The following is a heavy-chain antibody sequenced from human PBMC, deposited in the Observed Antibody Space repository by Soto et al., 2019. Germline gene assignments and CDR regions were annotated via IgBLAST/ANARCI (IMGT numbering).Heavy chain of an antibody. Sequence: ASVKVSCKASGYTFTSNDINWVRQAPGQGPEWMGWMNPDNGKTGFAQKFQGSITMTRNTSISTGYMELSSLRSDDTAVYFCARPRGSRTRCGPHFFDSWGQGSLVTVS. D-gene: IGHD3-16*01. V-gene: IGHV1-8*01. J-gene: IGHJ4*02. CDR1: GYTFTSND. CDR3: ARPRGSRTRCGPHFFDS. CDR2: MNPDNGKT.